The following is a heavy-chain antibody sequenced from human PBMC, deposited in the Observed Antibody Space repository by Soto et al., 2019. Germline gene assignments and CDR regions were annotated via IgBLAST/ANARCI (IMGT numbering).Heavy chain of an antibody. CDR2: IYYSGST. CDR3: ARAYCSGGSCYSAGGFDP. D-gene: IGHD2-15*01. Sequence: PSETLSLTCTVSGGSISSYYWSWIRQPPGKGLEWIGYIYYSGSTNYNPSLKSRVTISVDTSKNQFSLKLSSVTAADTAVYYCARAYCSGGSCYSAGGFDPWGQGTLVTLSS. V-gene: IGHV4-59*01. CDR1: GGSISSYY. J-gene: IGHJ5*02.